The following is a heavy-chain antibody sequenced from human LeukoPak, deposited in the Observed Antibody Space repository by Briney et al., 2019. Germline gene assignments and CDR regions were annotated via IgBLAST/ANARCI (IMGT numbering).Heavy chain of an antibody. D-gene: IGHD4-17*01. V-gene: IGHV3-21*01. CDR3: ARQRFYGDYAGDY. J-gene: IGHJ4*02. Sequence: PGGSLRLSCAAFGFTFSSYSMSWVRQAPGKGLEWVSSISSSSTYIYYADSVKGRFTISRDNAKNSLYLQMNSLRAEDTAVYYCARQRFYGDYAGDYWGQGTLVTVSS. CDR2: ISSSSTYI. CDR1: GFTFSSYS.